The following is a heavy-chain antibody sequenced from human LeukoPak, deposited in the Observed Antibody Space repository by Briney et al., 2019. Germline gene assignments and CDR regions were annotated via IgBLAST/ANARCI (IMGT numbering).Heavy chain of an antibody. V-gene: IGHV3-23*01. CDR2: ISGSGSSK. Sequence: PGGSLRLSCAASGFTFSIHAMSWVRQAPGKGLEWVSAISGSGSSKYYAASVRGRSTIARNNHKNTLYQQINGLRAEDTAVYYCANDRRRPLWSYFDCWGQGTLVTVSS. D-gene: IGHD2-8*02. CDR1: GFTFSIHA. CDR3: ANDRRRPLWSYFDC. J-gene: IGHJ4*02.